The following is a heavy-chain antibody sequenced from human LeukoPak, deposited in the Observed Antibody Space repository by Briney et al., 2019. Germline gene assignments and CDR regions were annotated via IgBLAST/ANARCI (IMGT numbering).Heavy chain of an antibody. CDR3: AKDPFGGRPDD. CDR1: GFTFSSYG. CDR2: ISGSGGST. V-gene: IGHV3-23*01. D-gene: IGHD3-10*01. J-gene: IGHJ4*02. Sequence: GGSLRLSCAASGFTFSSYGMSWVRQAPGKGLEWVSAISGSGGSTYYADSVKGRFTISRDNAKNTLYLQMGSLRAEDTAVYFCAKDPFGGRPDDWGQGTLVTVSS.